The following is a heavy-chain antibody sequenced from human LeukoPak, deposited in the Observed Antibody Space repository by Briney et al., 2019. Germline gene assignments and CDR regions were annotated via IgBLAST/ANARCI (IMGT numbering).Heavy chain of an antibody. J-gene: IGHJ6*03. Sequence: GGSLRLSCAASEFTFSNFAMNWVRQGPGKGLEWVSAISGSGSGTYYADSVKGRFTISRDNFENTLYLQMNSLTAEDTAVYYCARGSWNYYYYYMDVWGKGTTVTVPS. CDR2: ISGSGSGT. CDR1: EFTFSNFA. CDR3: ARGSWNYYYYYMDV. V-gene: IGHV3-23*01. D-gene: IGHD1-26*01.